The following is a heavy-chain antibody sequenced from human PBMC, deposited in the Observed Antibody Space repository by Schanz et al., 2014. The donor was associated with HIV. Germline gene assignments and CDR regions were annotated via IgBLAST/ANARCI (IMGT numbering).Heavy chain of an antibody. J-gene: IGHJ4*02. CDR1: EFTLDDFA. D-gene: IGHD1-26*01. CDR3: VKDFTDSKGGFDC. V-gene: IGHV3-9*01. Sequence: EVQLVESGGGLAQPGRSLRLSCAASEFTLDDFAMHWVRQSPGKGLEWVSGITWNNKVVAYADSVKGRFSISRDTANKSLHLHMTNLKVKDTAFYYCVKDFTDSKGGFDCWGQGALVIVSS. CDR2: ITWNNKVV.